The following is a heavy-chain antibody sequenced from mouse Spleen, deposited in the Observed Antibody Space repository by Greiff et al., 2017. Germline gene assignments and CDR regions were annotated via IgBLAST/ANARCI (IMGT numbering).Heavy chain of an antibody. D-gene: IGHD4-1*01. CDR1: GYTFTTYW. CDR3: GRGIANWAGAWFAY. J-gene: IGHJ3*01. Sequence: QVQLQQPGTDLVKPGPSVKLSCTASGYTFTTYWMHWVNQRPGQGLEWLGNINPSNGGTNYTAQFTSKATLTVDKSSSTGFMQVSRLTYEDDGVYFWGRGIANWAGAWFAYRGQGTLATGSA. CDR2: INPSNGGT. V-gene: IGHV1-53*01.